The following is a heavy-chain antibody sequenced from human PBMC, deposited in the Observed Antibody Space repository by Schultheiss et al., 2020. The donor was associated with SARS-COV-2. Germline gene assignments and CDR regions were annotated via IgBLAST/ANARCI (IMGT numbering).Heavy chain of an antibody. V-gene: IGHV4-61*01. D-gene: IGHD6-13*01. J-gene: IGHJ4*02. Sequence: SETLSLSCTVSGGSISSGSYYWSWIRQPPGKGLEWIGYIYYSGSTNYNPSLKSRVTISVDTSKNQFSLKLSSVTAADTAVYYCARGDSSSLDYWGQGTLVTVSS. CDR1: GGSISSGSYY. CDR2: IYYSGST. CDR3: ARGDSSSLDY.